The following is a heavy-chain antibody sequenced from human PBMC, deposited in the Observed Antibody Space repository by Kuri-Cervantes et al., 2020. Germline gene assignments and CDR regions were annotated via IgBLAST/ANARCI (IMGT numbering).Heavy chain of an antibody. V-gene: IGHV1-69*05. Sequence: SVKVSCKASGYTFTYRYLHWVRQAPGQGLEWMGGIIPIFGTANYAQKFQGRVTITTDESTSTAYMELSSLRSDDTAVYYCARAYTIFGVVTHFDYWGQGTLVTVSS. J-gene: IGHJ4*02. CDR2: IIPIFGTA. CDR1: GYTFTYR. D-gene: IGHD3-3*01. CDR3: ARAYTIFGVVTHFDY.